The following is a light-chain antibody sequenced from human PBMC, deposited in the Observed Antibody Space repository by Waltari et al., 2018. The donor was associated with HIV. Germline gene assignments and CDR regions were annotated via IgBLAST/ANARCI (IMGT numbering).Light chain of an antibody. CDR1: RGVVPTHNR. V-gene: IGLV2-18*01. Sequence: QSALTQPPSVPGFPGQSVTISCPGFRGVVPTHNRVSWYQQPPNTAPKLILYEVYKRPSGVPDRFSGSQSGDMASLTVSGLQTEDEADYYCALYTTRNIIFGGGTNLVVL. CDR2: EVY. CDR3: ALYTTRNII. J-gene: IGLJ2*01.